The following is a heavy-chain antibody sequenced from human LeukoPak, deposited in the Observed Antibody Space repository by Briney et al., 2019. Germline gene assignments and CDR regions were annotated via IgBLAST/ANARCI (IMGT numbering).Heavy chain of an antibody. J-gene: IGHJ4*02. CDR2: INHSGST. D-gene: IGHD6-19*01. V-gene: IGHV4-34*01. CDR3: AKSSVAEFDY. Sequence: PSETLSLTCAASGGSFSGYYWSWIRQPPGKGLEWIGEINHSGSTNYNPSLKSRVTISVDTSKNQFSLKLSSVTAADTAVYYCAKSSVAEFDYWGQGTLVTVSS. CDR1: GGSFSGYY.